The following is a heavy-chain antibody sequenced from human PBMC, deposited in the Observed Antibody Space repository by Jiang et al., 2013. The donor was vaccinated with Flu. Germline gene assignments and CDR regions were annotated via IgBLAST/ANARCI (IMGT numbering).Heavy chain of an antibody. CDR1: GDSISNPYY. V-gene: IGHV4-38-2*01. Sequence: PGLVKPSETLSLICAVSGDSISNPYYWGWIRQPPGRGLEWIGSFYHHSGITCHNPSLKSRVSISVDTSKNQFSLKLSSVTAADTAMYYCASSGRGTLPPPFDYWGQGILVTVSS. J-gene: IGHJ4*02. CDR3: ASSGRGTLPPPFDY. D-gene: IGHD1-26*01. CDR2: FYHHSGIT.